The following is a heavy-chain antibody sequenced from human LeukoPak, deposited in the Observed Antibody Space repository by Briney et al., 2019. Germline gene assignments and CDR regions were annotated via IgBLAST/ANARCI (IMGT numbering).Heavy chain of an antibody. D-gene: IGHD6-19*01. CDR3: ARMLAVSGSGWSGNWFDP. J-gene: IGHJ5*02. V-gene: IGHV4-59*01. CDR1: GGSISSYY. CDR2: IYYSGST. Sequence: SETLSLTCTVSGGSISSYYWSWIRQPPGKGLEWIGYIYYSGSTNYNPSLKSRVTISVDTSKNQFSLKLSSVTAADTAVYYCARMLAVSGSGWSGNWFDPWGQGTLVTVSS.